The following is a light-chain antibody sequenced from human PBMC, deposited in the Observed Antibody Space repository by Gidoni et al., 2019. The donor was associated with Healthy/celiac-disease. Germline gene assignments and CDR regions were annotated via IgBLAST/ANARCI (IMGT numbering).Light chain of an antibody. J-gene: IGKJ2*01. Sequence: RVTITCRASQSISSYLNWYQQKPGKAPKLLIYAASSLQSGVPSRFSGSGSGTDYTLTISSLQPEDFATYYCQQSYSTPYTFGQGTKLEIK. CDR3: QQSYSTPYT. CDR1: QSISSY. V-gene: IGKV1-39*01. CDR2: AAS.